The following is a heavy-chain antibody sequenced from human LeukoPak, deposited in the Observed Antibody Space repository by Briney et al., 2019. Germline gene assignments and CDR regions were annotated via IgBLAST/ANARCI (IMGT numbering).Heavy chain of an antibody. CDR3: PKDQIVLPTIVVVVAATHVQWFDP. J-gene: IGHJ5*02. CDR1: GFTFSSYS. Sequence: PGGSLRLSCAASGFTFSSYSMSWVRQAPGKGLEWVAAINGNGSNTYYADSVKGRFTISRDNSKNTLYLQMNSLRAEDTAVYYCPKDQIVLPTIVVVVAATHVQWFDPWGQGTLVTVSS. D-gene: IGHD2-15*01. CDR2: INGNGSNT. V-gene: IGHV3-23*01.